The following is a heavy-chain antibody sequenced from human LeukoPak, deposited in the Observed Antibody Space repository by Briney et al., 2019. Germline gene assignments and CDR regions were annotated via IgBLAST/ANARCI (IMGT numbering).Heavy chain of an antibody. D-gene: IGHD6-19*01. Sequence: GGSLRLSCAASGVTFSSYSMNWVRHAQERGLEWVSSISSSSSYIYYADSVKGRFSISRDNAKNSLYLQMNSLRAEDTAVYYCARPRAVAGGGYDYWGQGTLVTVSS. J-gene: IGHJ4*02. CDR2: ISSSSSYI. CDR3: ARPRAVAGGGYDY. CDR1: GVTFSSYS. V-gene: IGHV3-21*01.